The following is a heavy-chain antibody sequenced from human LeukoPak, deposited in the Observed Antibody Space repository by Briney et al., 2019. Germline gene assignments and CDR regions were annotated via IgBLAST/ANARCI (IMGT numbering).Heavy chain of an antibody. CDR2: INPSGGST. Sequence: ASVNVSCKASGYTFTSYYMHWVRQAPGQGLEWMGIINPSGGSTSYAQKFQGRVTMTRDTSTSTVYMELSSLRSEDTAVYYCARDSQLWFGNDYFDYWGQGTLVTVSS. J-gene: IGHJ4*02. D-gene: IGHD3-10*01. V-gene: IGHV1-46*01. CDR3: ARDSQLWFGNDYFDY. CDR1: GYTFTSYY.